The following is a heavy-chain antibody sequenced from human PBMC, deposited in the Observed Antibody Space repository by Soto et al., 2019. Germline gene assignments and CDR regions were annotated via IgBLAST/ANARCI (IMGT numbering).Heavy chain of an antibody. D-gene: IGHD3-3*01. CDR2: INHSGST. J-gene: IGHJ6*02. CDR1: GGSISTYF. Sequence: PSETLSLTCTVSGGSISTYFWSWIRQPPGKGLEWIGEINHSGSTNYNPSLKSRVTISVDTSKNQFSLKLSSVTAADTAVYYCARARYDFWSDLYGMDVWGQGTTVTVSS. CDR3: ARARYDFWSDLYGMDV. V-gene: IGHV4-34*01.